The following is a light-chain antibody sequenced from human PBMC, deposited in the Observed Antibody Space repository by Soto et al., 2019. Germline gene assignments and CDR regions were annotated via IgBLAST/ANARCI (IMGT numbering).Light chain of an antibody. CDR2: EGS. CDR1: SSDVGSYNL. CDR3: TSYTSSTPFYG. Sequence: QSALTQPASVSGSPGQSITISCTGTSSDVGSYNLVSWYQQHPGKAPKLMIYEGSKRPSGVSDRFSGSKSGNTASLTISGLQAEDEAEYYCTSYTSSTPFYGFGTGTKVTVL. V-gene: IGLV2-14*02. J-gene: IGLJ1*01.